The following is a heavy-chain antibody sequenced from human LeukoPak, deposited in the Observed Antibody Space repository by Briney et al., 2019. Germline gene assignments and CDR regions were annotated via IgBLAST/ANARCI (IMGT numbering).Heavy chain of an antibody. J-gene: IGHJ4*02. CDR2: TSGSGGDK. Sequence: GGSLRLSCAASGFTFSSYAMSWVRQAPGKGLEWVSTTSGSGGDKYYVDSVKGRFTISRDTSKNTLYLQMNSLRAEDTAVYYCAKGDLLYGLDYWGQGTLVTVSS. V-gene: IGHV3-23*01. CDR1: GFTFSSYA. D-gene: IGHD2/OR15-2a*01. CDR3: AKGDLLYGLDY.